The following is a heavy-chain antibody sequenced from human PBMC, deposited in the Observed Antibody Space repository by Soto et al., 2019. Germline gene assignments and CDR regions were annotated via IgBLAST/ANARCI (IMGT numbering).Heavy chain of an antibody. J-gene: IGHJ6*02. V-gene: IGHV3-30*18. D-gene: IGHD3-10*01. CDR2: IANDGGNK. CDR1: GFSVSTYG. Sequence: QVQLVESGGGVAQPGRSLGLSCAASGFSVSTYGMHWVRQAPGKGLEWVAAIANDGGNKYYGDSMKGRFTISRDNSKNTLYLQMNSLRGEDTAVYFCAKEMKYGSGSRLYRLDVWGQGTTVTVSS. CDR3: AKEMKYGSGSRLYRLDV.